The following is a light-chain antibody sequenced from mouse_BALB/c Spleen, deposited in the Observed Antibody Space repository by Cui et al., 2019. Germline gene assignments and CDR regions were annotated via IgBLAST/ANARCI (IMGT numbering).Light chain of an antibody. Sequence: QIVLTQSPALMSASPGEKVTMTCSASSSVSYMYWYQQKPRSSPKPWIYLTSKLGCGVPARFSGSGYGTSYSLTISSMEAEDAATYYCQQWSSNPFTFGSGTKLEIK. V-gene: IGKV4-68*01. CDR3: QQWSSNPFT. CDR2: LTS. CDR1: SSVSY. J-gene: IGKJ4*01.